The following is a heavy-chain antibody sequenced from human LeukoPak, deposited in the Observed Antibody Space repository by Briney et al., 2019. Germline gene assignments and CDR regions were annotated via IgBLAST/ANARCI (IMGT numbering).Heavy chain of an antibody. V-gene: IGHV4-39*01. D-gene: IGHD1/OR15-1a*01. CDR2: IYYSGTT. CDR1: GVSFSGYY. CDR3: ARHVIYPRTGTSRSQGMDV. J-gene: IGHJ6*02. Sequence: PSETLSLTCAVYGVSFSGYYGSWVRQPPGKGREWIGSIYYSGTTSYNPSLKSRVTISVDTSKNQFSLRLSSVTAADTAVYYCARHVIYPRTGTSRSQGMDVWGQGTTVTVSS.